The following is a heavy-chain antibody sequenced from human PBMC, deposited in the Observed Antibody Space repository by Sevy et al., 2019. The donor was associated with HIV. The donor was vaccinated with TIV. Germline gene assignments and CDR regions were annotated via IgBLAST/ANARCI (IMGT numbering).Heavy chain of an antibody. CDR1: GFTFSSYS. CDR2: ISSSSSYI. V-gene: IGHV3-21*01. CDR3: GRDGSLGDYFDY. J-gene: IGHJ4*02. D-gene: IGHD6-19*01. Sequence: GGSLRLSCAASGFTFSSYSMNWVRQAPGKGLEWVSSISSSSSYIYYADSVKGRFTISRDNSKNTLYLQMHSLRAEDTAVYYCGRDGSLGDYFDYWGQGTLVTVSS.